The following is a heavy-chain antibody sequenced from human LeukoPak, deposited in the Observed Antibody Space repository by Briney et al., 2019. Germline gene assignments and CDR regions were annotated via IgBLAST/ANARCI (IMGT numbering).Heavy chain of an antibody. CDR1: GYTFSTYS. J-gene: IGHJ4*02. D-gene: IGHD3-22*01. CDR2: ISSGSSYI. CDR3: ARSFYDSSGYANFDY. Sequence: PGGSLRLSCAVSGYTFSTYSMNWVRQAPGKRLEWVSFISSGSSYIYYADSVKGRFTISRDNAKNSLYLQMNSLRADDTAVYFCARSFYDSSGYANFDYWGQGALVTVSS. V-gene: IGHV3-21*06.